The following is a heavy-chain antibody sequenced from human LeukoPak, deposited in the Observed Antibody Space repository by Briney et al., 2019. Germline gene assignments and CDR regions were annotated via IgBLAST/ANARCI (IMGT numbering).Heavy chain of an antibody. J-gene: IGHJ4*02. D-gene: IGHD3-10*01. CDR2: IYYSGST. CDR3: ARRVPNYYGSGSYSY. V-gene: IGHV4-59*12. Sequence: PSETLSLTCTVSGGSISSYYWSWIRQPPGKGLEWIGYIYYSGSTNYNPSLKSRVTISVDTSKNQFSLKLSSVTAADTAVYYCARRVPNYYGSGSYSYWGQGTLVTVSS. CDR1: GGSISSYY.